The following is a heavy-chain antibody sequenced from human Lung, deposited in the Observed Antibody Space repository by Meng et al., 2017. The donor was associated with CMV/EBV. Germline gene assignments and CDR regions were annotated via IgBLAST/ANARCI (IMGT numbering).Heavy chain of an antibody. J-gene: IGHJ4*02. CDR2: MYYSGST. CDR3: ARGGRGAAAGQDY. Sequence: SETLSLXCTVSGDSMNNYYWNWIRQPPGKGLEWIGYMYYSGSTNYNPSLKSRVTISVDTSKNQFSLILRSVTAAYTAVYYCARGGRGAAAGQDYWGQGTLVTVSS. V-gene: IGHV4-59*01. D-gene: IGHD6-13*01. CDR1: GDSMNNYY.